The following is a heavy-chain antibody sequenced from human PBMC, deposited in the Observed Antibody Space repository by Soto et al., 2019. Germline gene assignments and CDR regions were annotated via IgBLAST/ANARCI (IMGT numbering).Heavy chain of an antibody. V-gene: IGHV4-31*03. CDR2: IYYSGST. Sequence: QVQLQESGPGLVKPSQTLSLTCTVSGGSISSGGYYWSWIRQHPGKGLEWIGYIYYSGSTYYNPSLKGRVTISVDTSKNQFSLKLSSVTAADTAVYYCAREGEFGGAIDAFDIWGQGTMVTVSS. CDR3: AREGEFGGAIDAFDI. CDR1: GGSISSGGYY. J-gene: IGHJ3*02. D-gene: IGHD3-16*01.